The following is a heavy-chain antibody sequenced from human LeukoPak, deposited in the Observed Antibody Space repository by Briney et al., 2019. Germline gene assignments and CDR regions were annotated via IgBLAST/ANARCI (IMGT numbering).Heavy chain of an antibody. J-gene: IGHJ4*02. CDR2: ISYDGSNK. Sequence: GGYLRLSCAASGFTFSSYGMHWVRQAPGKGLEWVAVISYDGSNKYYADSVKGRFTISRDNSKNSLYLQMNSLRAEDTAVYYCAKAQYYYGSGSYPYFDYWGQGSLVTVSS. V-gene: IGHV3-30*18. CDR3: AKAQYYYGSGSYPYFDY. CDR1: GFTFSSYG. D-gene: IGHD3-10*01.